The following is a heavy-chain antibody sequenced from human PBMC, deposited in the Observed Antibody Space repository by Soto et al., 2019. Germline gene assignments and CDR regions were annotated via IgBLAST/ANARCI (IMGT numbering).Heavy chain of an antibody. J-gene: IGHJ3*02. D-gene: IGHD6-19*01. CDR2: ISYDGSNK. CDR3: AKDLSAQWLCNAFDI. V-gene: IGHV3-30*18. Sequence: GGSLRLSCAASGFTFSSYGMHWVRQAPGKGLEWVAVISYDGSNKYYADSVKCRFTISRDNSKNTLYLQMNSLRAEDTAVYYCAKDLSAQWLCNAFDIWGQGTMVTVSS. CDR1: GFTFSSYG.